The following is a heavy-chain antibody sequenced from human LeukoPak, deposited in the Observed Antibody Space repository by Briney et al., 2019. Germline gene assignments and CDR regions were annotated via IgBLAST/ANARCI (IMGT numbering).Heavy chain of an antibody. CDR2: IYTSGST. D-gene: IGHD3-22*01. CDR1: GGSISSYY. CDR3: ARRGYYYDSSGPRGWWFDP. V-gene: IGHV4-4*09. Sequence: SETLSLTCTASGGSISSYYCRWLRQPPGKGLEWIGYIYTSGSTNYNPSLKSRVTISVDTSKNQFSLKLSSVTAADTAVYYCARRGYYYDSSGPRGWWFDPWGRGTLVTVSS. J-gene: IGHJ5*02.